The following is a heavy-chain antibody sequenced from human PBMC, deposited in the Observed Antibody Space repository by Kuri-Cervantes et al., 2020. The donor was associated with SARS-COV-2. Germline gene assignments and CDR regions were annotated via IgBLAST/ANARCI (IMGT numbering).Heavy chain of an antibody. V-gene: IGHV4-34*01. CDR3: AREISIVGASDY. D-gene: IGHD1-26*01. J-gene: IGHJ4*02. Sequence: GSLRLSCAVYGGSFSGYYWSWIRQPPGKGLEWIGEINHSGSTNYNPSLKSRVTISVDTSKNQFSLKLSSVTAADTAVYYCAREISIVGASDYWGQGTLVTVSS. CDR1: GGSFSGYY. CDR2: INHSGST.